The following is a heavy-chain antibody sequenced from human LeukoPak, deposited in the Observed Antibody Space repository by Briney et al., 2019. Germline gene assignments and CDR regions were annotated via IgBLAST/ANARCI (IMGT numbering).Heavy chain of an antibody. CDR3: TTAPPPHNSYYFDY. Sequence: PGGSLRLSCAASGFTFDDYGMSWVRQAPGKGLEWVGRIKSKTDGGTTDYAAPVKGRFTISRDDSKNTLYLQMNSLKTEDTAVYYCTTAPPPHNSYYFDYWGQGTLVTVSS. CDR2: IKSKTDGGTT. D-gene: IGHD1-1*01. V-gene: IGHV3-15*01. CDR1: GFTFDDYG. J-gene: IGHJ4*02.